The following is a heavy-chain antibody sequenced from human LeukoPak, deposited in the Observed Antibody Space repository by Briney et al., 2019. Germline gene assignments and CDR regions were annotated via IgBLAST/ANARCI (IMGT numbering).Heavy chain of an antibody. D-gene: IGHD6-13*01. Sequence: ASVKVSCKASGYTFTGYYMHWVRQAPGQGLEWMGWINPNSGGTNYAQKFQGRVTMTRDTSISTAYMELSRLRSDDTAVYYCARGLVAAAGICVYWGQGTLVTVSS. CDR2: INPNSGGT. CDR3: ARGLVAAAGICVY. CDR1: GYTFTGYY. V-gene: IGHV1-2*02. J-gene: IGHJ4*02.